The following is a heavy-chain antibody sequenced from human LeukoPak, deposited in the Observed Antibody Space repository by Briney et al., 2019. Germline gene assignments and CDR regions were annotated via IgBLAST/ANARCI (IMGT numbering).Heavy chain of an antibody. D-gene: IGHD1-26*01. Sequence: GGSLRLSCAASGFTFSYYGMHWVRQAPDKGREWVAFIRYDESKKFYGDSVKGRFTISRDNSKNTLYLQMNSLRTEDTAVYYCAKSHLPNAYSGTYYCDYWGQGTLVTVSS. V-gene: IGHV3-30*02. CDR2: IRYDESKK. CDR3: AKSHLPNAYSGTYYCDY. CDR1: GFTFSYYG. J-gene: IGHJ4*02.